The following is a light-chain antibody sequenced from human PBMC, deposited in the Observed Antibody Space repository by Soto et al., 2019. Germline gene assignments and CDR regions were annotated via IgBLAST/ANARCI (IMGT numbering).Light chain of an antibody. CDR3: HQYASSPRT. CDR2: RAS. CDR1: QSVARSY. Sequence: EIVLTQSPGTLSLSPGERATISCRASQSVARSYLAWYQQKPGQAPSLLIYRASIRATGIPDRFSGSGSGTDFTLTISRLEPEDFAVYYCHQYASSPRTFGPGTKVDI. V-gene: IGKV3-20*01. J-gene: IGKJ3*01.